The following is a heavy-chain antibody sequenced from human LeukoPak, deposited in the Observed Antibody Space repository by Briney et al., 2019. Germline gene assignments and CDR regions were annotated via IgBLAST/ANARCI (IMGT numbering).Heavy chain of an antibody. CDR3: AKRWDSSGWYGNFYY. V-gene: IGHV3-23*01. CDR2: ISGSGGST. CDR1: GFTFSRYA. D-gene: IGHD6-19*01. J-gene: IGHJ4*02. Sequence: GGSLRLSCAASGFTFSRYAMSWVRQAPGKGLEWVSAISGSGGSTYYADSVKGRFTISRDNSKNTLYLQMNSLRAEDTAVYYCAKRWDSSGWYGNFYYWGQGTLVSVSS.